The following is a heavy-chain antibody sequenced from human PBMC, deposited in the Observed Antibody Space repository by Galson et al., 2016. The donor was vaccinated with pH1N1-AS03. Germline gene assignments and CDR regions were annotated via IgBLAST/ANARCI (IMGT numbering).Heavy chain of an antibody. CDR1: GYTFSRYY. Sequence: SVKVSCKASGYTFSRYYMHWMRQAPGQGPEWMGVIDPSIGSTTYAQKFQGRVTMTRDTATTTAYMELSSLRSHDTAVYYCATYGSGSRGGFDYWGQGALITVSS. J-gene: IGHJ4*02. CDR2: IDPSIGST. V-gene: IGHV1-46*01. D-gene: IGHD3-10*01. CDR3: ATYGSGSRGGFDY.